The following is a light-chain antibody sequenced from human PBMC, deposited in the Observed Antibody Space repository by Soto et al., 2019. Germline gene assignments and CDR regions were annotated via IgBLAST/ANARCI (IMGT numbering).Light chain of an antibody. Sequence: QAVLPQSPSASASLGASVKLTCTLSSGHSSYAIAWHQQQPEKGARYLMKLNNDGSHSKGDGIPDRFSGASSGAERYLTITSLQSEDEADYYCQTWGTGTWVFGGVTKLTVL. CDR1: SGHSSYA. J-gene: IGLJ3*02. CDR3: QTWGTGTWV. CDR2: LNNDGSH. V-gene: IGLV4-69*01.